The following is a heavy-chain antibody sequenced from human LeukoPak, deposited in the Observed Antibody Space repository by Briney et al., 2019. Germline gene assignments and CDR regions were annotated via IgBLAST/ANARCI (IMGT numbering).Heavy chain of an antibody. J-gene: IGHJ4*02. CDR3: ARLIAVAGKSDY. CDR2: MNPNSGNT. Sequence: ASVKVSCKASGYTFTSYDINWVRQATGQGLEWMGWMNPNSGNTGYAQKFQGRVTMTRNTSISTAYMELSSLTSEDTAVFYCARLIAVAGKSDYWGQGTLVTVSS. V-gene: IGHV1-8*01. CDR1: GYTFTSYD. D-gene: IGHD6-19*01.